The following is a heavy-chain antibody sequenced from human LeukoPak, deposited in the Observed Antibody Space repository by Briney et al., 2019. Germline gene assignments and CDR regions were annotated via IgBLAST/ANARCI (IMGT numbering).Heavy chain of an antibody. CDR3: ARGRNPYYFDY. V-gene: IGHV3-30*02. CDR1: GFTFSSYG. CDR2: IRYGGSNK. J-gene: IGHJ4*02. Sequence: PGGSLRLSCAASGFTFSSYGMHWVRQAPGKGLEWVAFIRYGGSNKYYADSVKGRFTISRDNSKNTLYLQMNSLRAEDTAVYYCARGRNPYYFDYWGQGTLVTVSS.